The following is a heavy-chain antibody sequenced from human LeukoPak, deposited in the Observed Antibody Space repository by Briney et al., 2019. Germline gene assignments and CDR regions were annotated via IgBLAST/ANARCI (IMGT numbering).Heavy chain of an antibody. CDR3: ARGAAGGYGSGYFDY. CDR1: GFTFSSYS. D-gene: IGHD5-12*01. V-gene: IGHV3-21*01. CDR2: ISSSSSYI. Sequence: GGSLRLSCAASGFTFSSYSMNWVRQAPGKGLEWVSSISSSSSYIYYADSVKGRFTISRDNAKNSLYLQMNSLRAEDTAVYYCARGAAGGYGSGYFDYWGQGTLVTVSS. J-gene: IGHJ4*02.